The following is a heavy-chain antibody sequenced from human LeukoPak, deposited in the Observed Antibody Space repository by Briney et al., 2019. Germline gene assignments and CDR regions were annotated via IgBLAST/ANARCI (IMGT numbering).Heavy chain of an antibody. CDR3: ARDLLSIAAVGTNGDWFDP. J-gene: IGHJ5*02. CDR2: ISSSSYI. Sequence: GGSLRLSCAASGFTFSNYGMSWVRQAPGKGLEWVSSISSSSYIYYADSVKGRFTISRDNAKNSLYLQMNSLRAEDTAVYYCARDLLSIAAVGTNGDWFDPWGQGTLVTVSS. V-gene: IGHV3-21*01. CDR1: GFTFSNYG. D-gene: IGHD6-13*01.